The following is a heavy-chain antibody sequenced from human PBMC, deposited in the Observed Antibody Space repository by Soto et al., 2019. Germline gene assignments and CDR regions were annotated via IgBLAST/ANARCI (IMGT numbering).Heavy chain of an antibody. J-gene: IGHJ4*02. CDR1: GFTFSSYA. CDR3: ASDQGVEQQLDGDY. D-gene: IGHD6-13*01. V-gene: IGHV3-30-3*01. CDR2: ISYDGSNK. Sequence: QVQLVESGGGVVQPGRSLRLSCAASGFTFSSYAMHWVRQAPGKGLEWVAVISYDGSNKYYADSVKGRFTISRDNSKNTLYLQMNSLRAEDTAVYYCASDQGVEQQLDGDYSGQGTLVTVSS.